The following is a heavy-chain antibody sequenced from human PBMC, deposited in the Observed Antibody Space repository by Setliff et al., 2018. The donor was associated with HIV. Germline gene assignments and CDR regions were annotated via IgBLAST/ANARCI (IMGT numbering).Heavy chain of an antibody. J-gene: IGHJ4*02. CDR1: GFTLSDYY. D-gene: IGHD5-12*01. CDR3: ARDHGYDLDYFDY. V-gene: IGHV3-11*05. Sequence: PGGSLRLSCVASGFTLSDYYMAWIRQAPGKGLEWISYSSGRGSYTMYADSTKGRFTISRDNARKSVYLQIDSLRAEDTAVYYCARDHGYDLDYFDYWGQGTLVTVSS. CDR2: SSGRGSYT.